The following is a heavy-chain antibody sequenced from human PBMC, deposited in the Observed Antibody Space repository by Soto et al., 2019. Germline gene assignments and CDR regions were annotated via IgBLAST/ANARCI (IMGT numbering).Heavy chain of an antibody. CDR2: VSSSGNT. D-gene: IGHD3-9*01. CDR1: GGSMGNYY. J-gene: IGHJ6*02. CDR3: ARADYDILTGSYAVDV. Sequence: SETLSLTCTVSGGSMGNYYWFWIQQLAGKELEWIGRVSSSGNTNDNPSLKSRATLSIDTSKNQFSLKLSSVTAADTAVYYCARADYDILTGSYAVDVWGQGTTVTVSS. V-gene: IGHV4-4*07.